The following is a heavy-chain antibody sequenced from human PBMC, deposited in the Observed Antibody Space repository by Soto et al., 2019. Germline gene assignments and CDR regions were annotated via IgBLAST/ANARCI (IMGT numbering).Heavy chain of an antibody. V-gene: IGHV3-30*18. D-gene: IGHD3-22*01. CDR2: ISYDGSNK. CDR3: AKRAYYYDSSGYHHYGMDV. J-gene: IGHJ6*02. CDR1: GFTFSSYG. Sequence: QVQLVESGGGVVQPGRSLRLSCAASGFTFSSYGMHWVRQAPGKGLEWVAVISYDGSNKYYADSVKGRFTISRDNSKTTLYLQMNRLRAEDTAVYYCAKRAYYYDSSGYHHYGMDVWGQGTTVTVSS.